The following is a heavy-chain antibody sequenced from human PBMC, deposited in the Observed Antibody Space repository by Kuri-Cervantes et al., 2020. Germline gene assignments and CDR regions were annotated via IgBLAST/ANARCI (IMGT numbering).Heavy chain of an antibody. CDR2: IIPIFGTA. CDR3: ARDPGGYYYGSGSYYSLSYGMDV. D-gene: IGHD3-10*01. V-gene: IGHV1-69*13. Sequence: SVKVSCKASGYTFTSYDISWVRQAPGQGLEWMGGIIPIFGTANYAQKFQGRVTITADESTSTAYMELSSLRSEDTAVYYCARDPGGYYYGSGSYYSLSYGMDVWGQGTTVTVSS. CDR1: GYTFTSYD. J-gene: IGHJ6*02.